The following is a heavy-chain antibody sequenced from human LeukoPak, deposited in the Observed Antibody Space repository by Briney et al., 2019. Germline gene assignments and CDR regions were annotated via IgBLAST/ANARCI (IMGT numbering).Heavy chain of an antibody. V-gene: IGHV5-51*01. Sequence: GESLKISCETSGYNFLTFWIAWVRQMPGKGLEWMGVIYPGDSDTRYSPSFQGQVSISVDMSLNTAYLQRRSLRASDTAMYYCARLLDYDSTYYYMDVWGIGTSVIVS. J-gene: IGHJ6*03. CDR1: GYNFLTFW. D-gene: IGHD4-17*01. CDR3: ARLLDYDSTYYYMDV. CDR2: IYPGDSDT.